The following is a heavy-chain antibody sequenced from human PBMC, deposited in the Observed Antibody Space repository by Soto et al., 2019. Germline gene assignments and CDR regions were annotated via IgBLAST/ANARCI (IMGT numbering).Heavy chain of an antibody. V-gene: IGHV3-66*01. CDR1: CFTVSRNY. D-gene: IGHD6-19*01. CDR2: IYSGGST. CDR3: ARDLKAVAGTLYYGMDV. J-gene: IGHJ6*02. Sequence: GSLRLSCAASCFTVSRNYMSWVRQAPGKGLEWVSVIYSGGSTYYADSVKGRFTISRDNSKNTLYLQMNSLRAEDTAVYYCARDLKAVAGTLYYGMDVWGQGTTVTVSS.